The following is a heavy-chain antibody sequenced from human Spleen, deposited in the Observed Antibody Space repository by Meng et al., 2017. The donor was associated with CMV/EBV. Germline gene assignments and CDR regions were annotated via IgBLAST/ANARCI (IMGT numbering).Heavy chain of an antibody. CDR1: GFTFSDYG. J-gene: IGHJ6*02. CDR2: IRYDGINK. CDR3: ARALGGHYYYYGMDV. Sequence: GESLKISCAASGFTFSDYGMHWVRQAPGKGLEWVAFIRYDGINKYYSDSVKGRFTISRDNSKNTLYLQMNSLRAEDTAVYYCARALGGHYYYYGMDVWGQGTTVTVSS. V-gene: IGHV3-30*02. D-gene: IGHD2-15*01.